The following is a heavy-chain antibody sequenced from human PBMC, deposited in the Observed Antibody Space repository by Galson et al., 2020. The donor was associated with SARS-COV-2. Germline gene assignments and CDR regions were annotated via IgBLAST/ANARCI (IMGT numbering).Heavy chain of an antibody. V-gene: IGHV6-1*01. CDR1: GDRVSSNSAA. J-gene: IGHJ4*02. CDR2: TYYRSTWNN. Sequence: SQTLSLTCAISGDRVSSNSAAWNWIRHSPSRGLEWPGRTYYRSTWNNDYAVSVKSRITIDPDTSKNQFSLQLNSVTPEDTAVYYCARAGRGAAAAFDYWGQGTLVTVSS. D-gene: IGHD6-13*01. CDR3: ARAGRGAAAAFDY.